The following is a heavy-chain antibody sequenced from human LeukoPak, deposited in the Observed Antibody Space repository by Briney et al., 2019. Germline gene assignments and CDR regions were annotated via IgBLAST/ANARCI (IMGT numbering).Heavy chain of an antibody. CDR3: ARLVPRSGSYFPYYYYYMDV. Sequence: GASVKVSCKASGYTFTSYDINWVRQATGQGLEWMGWMNPNSGNTGYAQKFQGRVTMTTDTSTSTAYMELRSLRSDDTAVYYCARLVPRSGSYFPYYYYYMDVWGKGTTVTISS. V-gene: IGHV1-8*01. CDR1: GYTFTSYD. CDR2: MNPNSGNT. J-gene: IGHJ6*03. D-gene: IGHD1-26*01.